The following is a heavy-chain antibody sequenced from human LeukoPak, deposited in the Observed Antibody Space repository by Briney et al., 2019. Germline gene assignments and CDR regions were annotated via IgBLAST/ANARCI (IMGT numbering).Heavy chain of an antibody. J-gene: IGHJ6*03. CDR3: ARVRYCSSTSCYKGRYYYYMDV. CDR2: INHSGST. CDR1: GGSFSGYY. V-gene: IGHV4-34*01. D-gene: IGHD2-2*02. Sequence: SETLSLTCAVYGGSFSGYYWSWIRQPPGKGLEWIGEINHSGSTNYNPSLKSRVTISVDTSKNQFSLKLSSVTAADTAVYYCARVRYCSSTSCYKGRYYYYMDVWGKGTTVTVSS.